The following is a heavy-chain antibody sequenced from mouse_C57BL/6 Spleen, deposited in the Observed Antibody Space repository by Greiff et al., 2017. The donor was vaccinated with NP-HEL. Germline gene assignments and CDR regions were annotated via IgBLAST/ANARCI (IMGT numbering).Heavy chain of an antibody. CDR1: GYAFSSSW. J-gene: IGHJ4*01. V-gene: IGHV1-82*01. Sequence: QVQLQQSGPELVKPGASVKISCKASGYAFSSSWMNWVKQRPGKGLEWIGRIYPGDGDTNYNGKFKGKATLTADKSSSTAYMQLSSLTSEDSAVYFCARGFITTVVNAMDYWGQGTSVTVSS. CDR2: IYPGDGDT. CDR3: ARGFITTVVNAMDY. D-gene: IGHD1-1*01.